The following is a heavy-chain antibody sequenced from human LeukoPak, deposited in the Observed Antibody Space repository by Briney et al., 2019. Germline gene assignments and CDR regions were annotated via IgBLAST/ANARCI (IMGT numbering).Heavy chain of an antibody. Sequence: GGSLRLSCAASEFTFRSYWMHWVRQAPGKGLEWVATIKQDGSEKYYVDSVKGRFTISRDNAKNSLYLQMNSLRAEDTAVYYCARAMDVWGKGTTVTVSP. CDR1: EFTFRSYW. CDR3: ARAMDV. J-gene: IGHJ6*04. CDR2: IKQDGSEK. V-gene: IGHV3-7*01.